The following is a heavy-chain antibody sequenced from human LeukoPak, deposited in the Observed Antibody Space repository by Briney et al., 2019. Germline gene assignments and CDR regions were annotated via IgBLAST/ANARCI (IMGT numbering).Heavy chain of an antibody. Sequence: GGSLRLSCTGSGFTFGDYAMTWVRQALGKGLEWVGFIRSKTYGGTPEYAASVKGRFNISRDDSKSIAYLQMNSLKIEDTAVYYCARDQTPYYWGQGTLVTVSP. J-gene: IGHJ4*02. V-gene: IGHV3-49*04. CDR1: GFTFGDYA. CDR2: IRSKTYGGTP. CDR3: ARDQTPYY.